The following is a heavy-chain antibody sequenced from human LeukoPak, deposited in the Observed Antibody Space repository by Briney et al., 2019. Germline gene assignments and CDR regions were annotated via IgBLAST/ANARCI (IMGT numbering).Heavy chain of an antibody. J-gene: IGHJ3*02. Sequence: SETLSLTCAVYGGSFRGYYWSWIRQPPGKGLKRIGEINHSGSTNYNPSLKSRVTISVDTSKNQFSLKLSSVTAADTAVYYCARAKLYMDFWSNAFDIWGQGTMVTVSS. V-gene: IGHV4-34*01. D-gene: IGHD3-3*01. CDR3: ARAKLYMDFWSNAFDI. CDR2: INHSGST. CDR1: GGSFRGYY.